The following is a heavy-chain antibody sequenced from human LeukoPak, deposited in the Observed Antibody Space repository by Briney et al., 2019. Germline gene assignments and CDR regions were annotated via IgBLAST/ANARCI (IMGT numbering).Heavy chain of an antibody. CDR2: ISYDGSDK. CDR1: GFTFSSCA. V-gene: IGHV3-30-3*01. CDR3: ARDRTIFGVVIAYYFDY. Sequence: PGRSLRLSCAASGFTFSSCAMHWVRQAPGKGLEWVAVISYDGSDKYYADSVKGRFTISRDNSKNTLYLQMNSLRAEDTAVYYCARDRTIFGVVIAYYFDYWGQGTLVTVSS. J-gene: IGHJ4*02. D-gene: IGHD3-3*01.